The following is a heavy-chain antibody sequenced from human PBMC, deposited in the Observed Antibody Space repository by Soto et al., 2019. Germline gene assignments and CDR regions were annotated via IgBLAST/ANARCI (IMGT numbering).Heavy chain of an antibody. D-gene: IGHD3-3*02. J-gene: IGHJ4*02. Sequence: QVQLQESGPGLVKPSGTLSLTCAVSGGSVSSRNWWSWVRQPPGLGLEWIGEIFHTGTTSYNPSLESRGTISLDKSKNQFSLKLSSVTAADTAVYYCARRGNTIFQYFFDCWGLGTLVTVSS. V-gene: IGHV4-4*02. CDR2: IFHTGTT. CDR1: GGSVSSRNW. CDR3: ARRGNTIFQYFFDC.